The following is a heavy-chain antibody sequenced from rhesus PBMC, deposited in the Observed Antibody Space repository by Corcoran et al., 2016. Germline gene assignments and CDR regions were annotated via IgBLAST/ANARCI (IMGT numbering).Heavy chain of an antibody. CDR2: IDGNGGTT. CDR1: GDPLTTYW. Sequence: QVQLQESGPGLVKPSETLSLTCAVSGDPLTTYWWAWIRQPPGKGLEWIGEIDGNGGTTKSRPARKRRVTISKDAAKNQFSLKLSVVTAADTAVYYCARDLTGYDSGDYTPYNRFDVWGPGVLVTVSS. D-gene: IGHD3-28*01. J-gene: IGHJ5-1*01. CDR3: ARDLTGYDSGDYTPYNRFDV. V-gene: IGHV4-80*01.